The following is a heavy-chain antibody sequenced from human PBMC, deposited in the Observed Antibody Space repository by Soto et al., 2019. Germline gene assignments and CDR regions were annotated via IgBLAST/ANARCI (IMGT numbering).Heavy chain of an antibody. V-gene: IGHV1-69*13. CDR2: IIPIFGTA. CDR1: GGTFSSYA. CDR3: ARTVISCISTSCPDY. D-gene: IGHD2-2*01. J-gene: IGHJ4*02. Sequence: GASVKVSCKASGGTFSSYAISWVRQAPGQGLEWMGGIIPIFGTANYAQKFQGRVTITADESTSTAYMELSSLRSEDTAVYYCARTVISCISTSCPDYWGQGTLVTVSS.